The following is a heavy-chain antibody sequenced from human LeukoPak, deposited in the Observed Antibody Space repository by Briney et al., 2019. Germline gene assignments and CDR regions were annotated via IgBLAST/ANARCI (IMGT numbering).Heavy chain of an antibody. Sequence: GGSLRLSCAASGFDLSSCAMNWVRQAPGKGLEWVSFISDNGRTSYYADSVKGRFTISRDDSKNTLHLPMNSLRADDTAVYYCAKVPGVTTTYFDYWGQGTLVTVSS. CDR2: ISDNGRTS. CDR1: GFDLSSCA. J-gene: IGHJ4*02. V-gene: IGHV3-23*01. D-gene: IGHD1-1*01. CDR3: AKVPGVTTTYFDY.